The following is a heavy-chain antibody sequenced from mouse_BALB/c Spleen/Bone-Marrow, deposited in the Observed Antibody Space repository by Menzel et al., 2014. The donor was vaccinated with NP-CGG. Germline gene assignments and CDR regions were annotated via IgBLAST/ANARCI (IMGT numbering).Heavy chain of an antibody. CDR3: ARNWVYFDY. Sequence: QVQLQQSGAELVKPGAPVKLSCKAYGYTFTSYWMNWVKQMPGRGLEWIGRIDPSDSETHYNQKFKDKATLTVDKSSSTAYIQLSSLTSEDSAVYYCARNWVYFDYWGQGTTLTVSS. CDR2: IDPSDSET. D-gene: IGHD4-1*01. V-gene: IGHV1-69*02. CDR1: GYTFTSYW. J-gene: IGHJ2*01.